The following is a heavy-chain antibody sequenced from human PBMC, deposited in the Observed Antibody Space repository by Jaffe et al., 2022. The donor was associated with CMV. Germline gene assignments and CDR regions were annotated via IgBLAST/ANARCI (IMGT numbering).Heavy chain of an antibody. V-gene: IGHV1-2*02. CDR2: INPYDGGT. CDR3: ARDPSGDRTLDY. Sequence: QVHLVLSGAEMKKPGASVKVSCKASGFTFTDYYIHWVRQAPGQGLEWMGWINPYDGGTRYAQKFQGRVTLTRDTSISTAYMEMTSLMSDDTAVYYCARDPSGDRTLDYWGQGTLVTVSS. D-gene: IGHD3-3*01. CDR1: GFTFTDYY. J-gene: IGHJ4*02.